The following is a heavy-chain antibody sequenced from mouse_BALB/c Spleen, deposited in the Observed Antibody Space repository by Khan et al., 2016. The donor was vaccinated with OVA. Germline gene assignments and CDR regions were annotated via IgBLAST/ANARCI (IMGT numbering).Heavy chain of an antibody. D-gene: IGHD1-1*01. Sequence: QVQLKESGAELMKPGASVKISCKATGYTFSSYWIEWVKQRPGHGLEWIGEILPGSGSNNYNEKFKGKATFTADTYSNTAYMQLSSLTSEDSAVYYCARGNYYGSSSWFGYWGQGTLVTVS. CDR2: ILPGSGSN. CDR1: GYTFSSYW. CDR3: ARGNYYGSSSWFGY. V-gene: IGHV1-9*01. J-gene: IGHJ3*01.